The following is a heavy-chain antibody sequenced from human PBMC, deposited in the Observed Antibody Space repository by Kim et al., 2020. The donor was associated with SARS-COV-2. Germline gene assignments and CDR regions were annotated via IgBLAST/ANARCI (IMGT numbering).Heavy chain of an antibody. CDR2: IYYSGST. Sequence: SETLSLTCTVSGGSISSGGYYWSWIRQHPGKGLEWIGYIYYSGSTYYNPSLKSRVTISVDTSKNQFSLKLSSVTAADTAVYYCARDGCSGGSCYDNWFDPWGQGTLVTVSS. D-gene: IGHD2-15*01. CDR3: ARDGCSGGSCYDNWFDP. V-gene: IGHV4-31*03. CDR1: GGSISSGGYY. J-gene: IGHJ5*02.